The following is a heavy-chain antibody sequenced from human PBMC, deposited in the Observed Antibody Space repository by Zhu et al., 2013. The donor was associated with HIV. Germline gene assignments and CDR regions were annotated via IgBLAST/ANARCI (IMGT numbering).Heavy chain of an antibody. J-gene: IGHJ6*03. CDR2: IIPVIGTA. CDR1: GGSFSSYA. D-gene: IGHD2-21*02. Sequence: QVQLVQSGAEVKKPGSSVKVSCKASGGSFSSYAMSWVRQAPGQGLEWMGGIIPVIGTANYAQKFQGRVTITADESTSTAYMELSSLRSEDTAVYYCARGVRVVVTAAPEDYYYMDVWGKGTTVTVSS. CDR3: ARGVRVVVTAAPEDYYYMDV. V-gene: IGHV1-69*01.